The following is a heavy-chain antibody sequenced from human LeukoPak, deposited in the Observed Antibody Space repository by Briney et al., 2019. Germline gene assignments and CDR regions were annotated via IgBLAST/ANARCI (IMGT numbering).Heavy chain of an antibody. V-gene: IGHV4-39*07. CDR1: GGSISSSGYF. J-gene: IGHJ5*02. Sequence: SETLSLTCTVSGGSISSSGYFWGWIGQPPGKGLEWIGSTYDRGDTYYNPSLQSRVTISIETSKTQFSLKLSSVTAADTAVYYCARTSTGGFDPWGQGILVTVSS. D-gene: IGHD3-16*01. CDR3: ARTSTGGFDP. CDR2: TYDRGDT.